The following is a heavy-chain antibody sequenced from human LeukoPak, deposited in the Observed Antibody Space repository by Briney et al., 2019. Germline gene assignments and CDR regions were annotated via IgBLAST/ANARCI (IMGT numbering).Heavy chain of an antibody. CDR3: AREYSSGGFDY. J-gene: IGHJ4*02. CDR2: IYYSGST. CDR1: GVSISSYY. Sequence: PSETLSLTCTVSGVSISSYYWSWLRQPPGKGLEWIGYIYYSGSTNYNPSLKSRVTISVDTSKNQFSLKLSSVTAADTAVYYCAREYSSGGFDYWGQGTLVTVSS. V-gene: IGHV4-59*01. D-gene: IGHD6-19*01.